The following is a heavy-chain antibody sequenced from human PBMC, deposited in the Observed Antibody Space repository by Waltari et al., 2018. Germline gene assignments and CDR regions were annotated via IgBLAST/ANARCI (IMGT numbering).Heavy chain of an antibody. CDR1: GGTFSSYA. CDR2: IIPILGTA. CDR3: ARFAEYPQGFDY. D-gene: IGHD2-2*01. J-gene: IGHJ4*02. Sequence: QVQLVQSGAEVKKPGSSVKVSCKASGGTFSSYAISWVRQAPGQGLEWMGGIIPILGTANYAQKCQGRVTITADKATSTAYMELSSLRSEDTAVYYCARFAEYPQGFDYWGQGTLVTVSS. V-gene: IGHV1-69*14.